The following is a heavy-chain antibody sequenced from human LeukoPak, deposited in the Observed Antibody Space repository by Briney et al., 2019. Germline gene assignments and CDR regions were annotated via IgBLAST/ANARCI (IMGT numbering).Heavy chain of an antibody. Sequence: ASVKVSCKASGYTFTSYAMHWVRQAPGQRLEWMGWINAGNGNTKYSQKLQGRVTMTTDTSTSTAYMELRSLRSDDTAVYYCARDGGGYGYGSFDYWGQGTLVTVSS. CDR2: INAGNGNT. D-gene: IGHD5-18*01. J-gene: IGHJ4*02. CDR3: ARDGGGYGYGSFDY. CDR1: GYTFTSYA. V-gene: IGHV1-3*01.